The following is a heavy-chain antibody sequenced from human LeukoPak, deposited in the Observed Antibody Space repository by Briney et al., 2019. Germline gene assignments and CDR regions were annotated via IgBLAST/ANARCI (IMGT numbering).Heavy chain of an antibody. CDR1: GFTFSSYA. Sequence: PGRSLRLSCAASGFTFSSYAMHWVRQAPGKGLEWVAVISYDGSNKYYADSVKGRFTISRDNSKNTLYLKMNSLRAEDTAVYYCAREFYCGGDCYLSSFDYWGQGTLVTVSS. CDR2: ISYDGSNK. J-gene: IGHJ4*02. V-gene: IGHV3-30*04. D-gene: IGHD2-21*02. CDR3: AREFYCGGDCYLSSFDY.